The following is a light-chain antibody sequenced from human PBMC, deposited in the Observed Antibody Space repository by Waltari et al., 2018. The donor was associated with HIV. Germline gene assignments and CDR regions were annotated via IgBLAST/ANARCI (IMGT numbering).Light chain of an antibody. V-gene: IGLV1-44*01. CDR3: AAWDESRATYV. Sequence: QSVLTQTPSTSGTPGQRVTMSCSGSDSDIGAYSVTWYQKFPGTAPKLLIYSNNQRPSGVPDRFAGSRSGTSASLAISGLQSGDEADYFCAAWDESRATYVFGTGTRVTVL. CDR2: SNN. CDR1: DSDIGAYS. J-gene: IGLJ1*01.